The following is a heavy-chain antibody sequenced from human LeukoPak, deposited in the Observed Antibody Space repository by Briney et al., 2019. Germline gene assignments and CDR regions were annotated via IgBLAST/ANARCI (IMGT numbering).Heavy chain of an antibody. J-gene: IGHJ4*02. CDR3: ARETYYYDSSGYFDY. Sequence: PGGSLRLSCAASGFTFSSNYMSWVRQAPGKGLEWVSVIYSGGSTYYADSAKGRFTISRDNSKNTLYLQMNSLRAEDTAVYYCARETYYYDSSGYFDYWGQGTLVTVSS. V-gene: IGHV3-66*01. CDR2: IYSGGST. CDR1: GFTFSSNY. D-gene: IGHD3-22*01.